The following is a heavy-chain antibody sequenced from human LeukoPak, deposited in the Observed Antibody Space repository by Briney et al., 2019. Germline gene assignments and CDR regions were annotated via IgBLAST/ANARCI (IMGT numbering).Heavy chain of an antibody. CDR1: GFTFSRYA. J-gene: IGHJ4*02. CDR2: FSGTGDST. V-gene: IGHV3-23*01. CDR3: AKDLDDRN. D-gene: IGHD3-16*01. Sequence: GGSLRLSCVGSGFTFSRYARSWVRQAPGKGLSWVSVFSGTGDSTYSADSMRGRFTISRDNSKNTLYLQMNSLRAEDTAVYYCAKDLDDRNWGQGTLVTVSS.